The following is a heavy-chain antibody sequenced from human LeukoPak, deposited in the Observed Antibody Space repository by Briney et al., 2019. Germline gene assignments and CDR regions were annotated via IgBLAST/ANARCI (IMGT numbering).Heavy chain of an antibody. CDR1: GGSISSSSYY. CDR2: IYYSGST. V-gene: IGHV4-39*01. Sequence: KPSETLSLTCTVSGGSISSSSYYWGWIRQPPGKGLEGIGSIYYSGSTYYNPSLKSRVTISVDTSKNQFSLKLSSVTAADTAVYYCAIQGYCSGGSCYSVRSFDPWGQGTLVTVSS. D-gene: IGHD2-15*01. J-gene: IGHJ5*02. CDR3: AIQGYCSGGSCYSVRSFDP.